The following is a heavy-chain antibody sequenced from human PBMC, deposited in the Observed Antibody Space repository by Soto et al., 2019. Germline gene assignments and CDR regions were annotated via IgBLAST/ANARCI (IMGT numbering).Heavy chain of an antibody. CDR2: ISGSGGST. V-gene: IGHV3-23*01. CDR1: GFTFSSYA. Sequence: PWGSLRLSCAASGFTFSSYAMSWVRQAPGKGLEWVSAISGSGGSTYYADSVKGRFTISRDNSKNTLYLQMNSLRAEDTAVYYCAKDIIPSGRIAAAGHHLDYWGQGTLVTVSS. J-gene: IGHJ4*02. D-gene: IGHD6-13*01. CDR3: AKDIIPSGRIAAAGHHLDY.